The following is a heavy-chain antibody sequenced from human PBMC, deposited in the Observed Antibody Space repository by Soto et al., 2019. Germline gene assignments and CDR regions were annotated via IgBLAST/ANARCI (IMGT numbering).Heavy chain of an antibody. CDR1: GYTFTSYG. CDR2: ISAYNGNT. D-gene: IGHD3-22*01. V-gene: IGHV1-18*01. CDR3: ARDLGYDSSGYYYSSAFDI. Sequence: GASVKVSCKASGYTFTSYGISWVRQAPGQGLEWMGWISAYNGNTNYAQKLQGRVTMTTDTSTSTAYMELRSLRSDDTAVYYCARDLGYDSSGYYYSSAFDIWGQGTMVTVSS. J-gene: IGHJ3*02.